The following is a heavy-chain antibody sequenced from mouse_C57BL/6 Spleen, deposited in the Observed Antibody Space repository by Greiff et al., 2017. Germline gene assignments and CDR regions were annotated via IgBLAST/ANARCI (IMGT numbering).Heavy chain of an antibody. D-gene: IGHD1-1*01. CDR3: ARRCITTIYAMDD. CDR1: GYTFTSYW. CDR2: IYPGSGST. J-gene: IGHJ4*01. Sequence: QVQLQQPGAELVKPGASVKMSCKASGYTFTSYWITWVKQRPGQGLEWIGDIYPGSGSTNYNEKFKSKATLTVDTSSSTAYMQLSSLTSEDSAVYYCARRCITTIYAMDDWGQGTSVTVSS. V-gene: IGHV1-55*01.